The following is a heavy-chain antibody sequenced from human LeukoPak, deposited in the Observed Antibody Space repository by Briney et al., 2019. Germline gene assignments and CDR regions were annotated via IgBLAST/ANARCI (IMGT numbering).Heavy chain of an antibody. V-gene: IGHV3-48*01. Sequence: GGSLRLSCAASGFTFSSYSMNWVRQAPGKGLEWISYISSGSSAIYYADSVKGRFTISRDNAKNSLHLQTNSLRAEDTAVYYCAAQSGSGSNYPDYWGQGTLVTVSS. J-gene: IGHJ4*02. CDR3: AAQSGSGSNYPDY. CDR1: GFTFSSYS. D-gene: IGHD3-10*01. CDR2: ISSGSSAI.